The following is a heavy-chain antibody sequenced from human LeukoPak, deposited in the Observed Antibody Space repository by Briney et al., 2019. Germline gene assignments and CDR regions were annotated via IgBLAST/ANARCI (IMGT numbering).Heavy chain of an antibody. CDR3: ASRDCSYTSVCN. CDR1: GGSISSYY. Sequence: SETLSLTCTVSGGSISSYYWSWIRQPPGKVLEWIGSIYYSGSTYYNPSLKSRVTISVDTSKNQFSLKLSSLTAADTVGYYCASRDCSYTSVCNCGHGSPVTVSS. V-gene: IGHV4-30-4*01. J-gene: IGHJ4*01. D-gene: IGHD2-2*02. CDR2: IYYSGST.